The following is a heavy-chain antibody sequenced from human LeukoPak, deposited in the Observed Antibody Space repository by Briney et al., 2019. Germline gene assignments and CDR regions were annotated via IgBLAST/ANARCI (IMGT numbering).Heavy chain of an antibody. V-gene: IGHV3-48*01. CDR2: ISSSSSTI. CDR1: GFTFSSYS. J-gene: IGHJ4*02. Sequence: GGSLRLSCAASGFTFSSYSMNWVRQAPGKGLEWVSYISSSSSTIYYADSVKGRFTISRDNSKSTLYLQMNSLRAEDTAIYYCARYCTSTSCAFEYWGQGTLVTV. CDR3: ARYCTSTSCAFEY. D-gene: IGHD2-2*01.